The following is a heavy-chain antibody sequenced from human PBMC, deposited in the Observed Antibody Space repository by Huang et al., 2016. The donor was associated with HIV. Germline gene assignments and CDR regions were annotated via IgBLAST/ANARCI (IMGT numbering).Heavy chain of an antibody. D-gene: IGHD6-6*01. V-gene: IGHV1-2*02. J-gene: IGHJ4*02. Sequence: VQLVQSGAEVKNPGASVRVSCKASGYTFTDSTIHWVRQAPGQGLEWMGWINPKRGGTIYAQRFQGRVTMTRDTTISTVHMDLRRIQSDDTAVYFCARDWSFGSSTSPADWGQGTLVTVSS. CDR2: INPKRGGT. CDR1: GYTFTDST. CDR3: ARDWSFGSSTSPAD.